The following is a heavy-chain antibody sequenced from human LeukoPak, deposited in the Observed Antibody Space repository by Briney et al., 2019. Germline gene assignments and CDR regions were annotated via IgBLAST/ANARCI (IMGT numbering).Heavy chain of an antibody. V-gene: IGHV5-51*01. D-gene: IGHD3-22*01. J-gene: IGHJ3*02. CDR3: ARPYYYDSSGYSHAAFDI. CDR2: IYPGDSDT. Sequence: GESLKISCQASGYSFMTEWIGWVRKMPGKGLEWMAIIYPGDSDTKYSPSFQDQVTISADKSINTAYLHWRSLKASDTAMYYCARPYYYDSSGYSHAAFDIWGQGTMVTVSS. CDR1: GYSFMTEW.